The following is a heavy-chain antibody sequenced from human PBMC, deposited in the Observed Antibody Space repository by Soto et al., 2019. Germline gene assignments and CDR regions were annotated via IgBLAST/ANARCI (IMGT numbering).Heavy chain of an antibody. CDR3: ARGGGPYVWFNEF. Sequence: SVRVSCKDSGGPFSSFAISWVRQAPGQGLEWLGGIIPVFGTTNYAEKFQDRVTITADESTNTAYMELTSLTSGDTAIYYCARGGGPYVWFNEFWG. J-gene: IGHJ6*01. CDR1: GGPFSSFA. CDR2: IIPVFGTT. D-gene: IGHD3-16*01. V-gene: IGHV1-69*13.